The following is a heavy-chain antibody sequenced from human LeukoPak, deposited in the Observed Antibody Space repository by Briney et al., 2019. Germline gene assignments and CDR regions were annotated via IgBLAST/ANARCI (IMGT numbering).Heavy chain of an antibody. J-gene: IGHJ4*01. CDR2: ISGSGGST. D-gene: IGHD3-22*01. V-gene: IGHV3-23*01. CDR1: GFTFSSYA. CDR3: ARDYDPDYYDSSGYSDY. Sequence: GGSLRLSCAASGFTFSSYAMSWVRQAPGKGLEWVSAISGSGGSTYYADSVKGRFTVSRDNSKNTLYLQMNSLRAEDTAVYYCARDYDPDYYDSSGYSDYWGQGTRVTVSS.